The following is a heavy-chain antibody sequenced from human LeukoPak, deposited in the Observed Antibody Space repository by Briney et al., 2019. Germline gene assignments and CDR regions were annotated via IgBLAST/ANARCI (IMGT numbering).Heavy chain of an antibody. V-gene: IGHV3-30*18. Sequence: PGGSLRLSCAASGFTFSSYGMRWDRQAPGKGLEWVAVISYDGSNKYYADSVKGRFTISRDNSKNTLYLQMNSLRAEDTAVYYCAKDESQLWFFPPPGDWGQGTLVTVSS. J-gene: IGHJ4*02. CDR3: AKDESQLWFFPPPGD. D-gene: IGHD5-18*01. CDR2: ISYDGSNK. CDR1: GFTFSSYG.